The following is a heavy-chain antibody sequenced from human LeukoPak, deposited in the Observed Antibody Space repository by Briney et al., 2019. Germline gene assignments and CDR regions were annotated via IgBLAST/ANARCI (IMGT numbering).Heavy chain of an antibody. CDR1: GFTFDDYA. D-gene: IGHD1-26*01. J-gene: IGHJ4*02. Sequence: GGSLRLSCAASGFTFDDYAMHWVRQAPGKGLEWVSGISWNSGSIGYADSVKGRFTISRDNAKNSLYLQMNSLRAEDTALYYCAKDIGWEPRAFDYWGQGTLVTVSS. CDR3: AKDIGWEPRAFDY. V-gene: IGHV3-9*01. CDR2: ISWNSGSI.